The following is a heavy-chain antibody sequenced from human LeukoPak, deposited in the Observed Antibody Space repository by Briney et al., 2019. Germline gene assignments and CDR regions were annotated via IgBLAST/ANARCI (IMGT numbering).Heavy chain of an antibody. V-gene: IGHV4-39*07. CDR1: GGSISSSSYY. CDR3: ASSAYYYYYMDV. Sequence: SETLSLTCTVSGGSISSSSYYWGWIRQPPGKGLEWIGSIYYSGSTYYNPSLKSRVTISVDTSKNQFSLKLSSVTASDTAVYYCASSAYYYYYMDVWGKGTTVTVSS. J-gene: IGHJ6*03. CDR2: IYYSGST.